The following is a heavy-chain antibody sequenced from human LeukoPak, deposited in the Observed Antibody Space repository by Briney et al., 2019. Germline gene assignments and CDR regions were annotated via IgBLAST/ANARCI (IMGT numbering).Heavy chain of an antibody. D-gene: IGHD2-15*01. Sequence: SETLSLTCAVYGGSFSGYYWSWIRQPPGKGLEWIGEINHSGSTNYNLSLKSRVTISVDTSKNQFSLKLSSVTAADTAVYYCARGPYCSGGSCYSPGYYYYYGMDVWGQGTTVTVSS. CDR3: ARGPYCSGGSCYSPGYYYYYGMDV. CDR2: INHSGST. V-gene: IGHV4-34*01. CDR1: GGSFSGYY. J-gene: IGHJ6*02.